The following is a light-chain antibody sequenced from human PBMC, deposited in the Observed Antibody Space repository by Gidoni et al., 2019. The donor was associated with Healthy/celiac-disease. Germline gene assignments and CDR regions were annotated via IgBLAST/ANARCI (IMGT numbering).Light chain of an antibody. J-gene: IGLJ3*02. Sequence: SYELTQPPSVSVSPGQTARITCSGDALPKKYPYWYQQKSGQAPVLVIYEDSNRPSGIPERFSGSSSGTMATLTISGAQVEDEADYYCYSTDSSGNHSWVFGGGTKLTVL. V-gene: IGLV3-10*01. CDR2: EDS. CDR1: ALPKKY. CDR3: YSTDSSGNHSWV.